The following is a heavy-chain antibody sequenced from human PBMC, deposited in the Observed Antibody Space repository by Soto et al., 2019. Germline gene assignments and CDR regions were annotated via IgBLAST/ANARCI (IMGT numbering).Heavy chain of an antibody. D-gene: IGHD3-22*01. Sequence: GASVKVSCKASGYTFTNSGISWVRQAPGQGLEWMGWIGAYNGHTKYAQKLQGRVTMTTDTSTSTAYMELRGLKSDDTAVYYCAREDYYDSSGYLPVRYYFGMDVWGQGTTVTVSS. CDR2: IGAYNGHT. CDR1: GYTFTNSG. CDR3: AREDYYDSSGYLPVRYYFGMDV. J-gene: IGHJ6*02. V-gene: IGHV1-18*01.